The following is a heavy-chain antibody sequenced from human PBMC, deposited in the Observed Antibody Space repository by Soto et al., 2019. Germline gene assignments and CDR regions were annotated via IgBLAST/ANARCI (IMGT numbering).Heavy chain of an antibody. J-gene: IGHJ4*02. V-gene: IGHV1-69*12. D-gene: IGHD1-26*01. CDR3: ARGGPETDY. CDR1: GGTFSSYA. CDR2: IIPMSGAT. Sequence: QVQLVQSGAEVKKPGSSVKVSCKASGGTFSSYALSWVRQAPGQGLEWMGGIIPMSGATNYAQKFQGRVTLTADESTNTAYLELTSLSSEDTAVYYCARGGPETDYWGQGTLVTVSS.